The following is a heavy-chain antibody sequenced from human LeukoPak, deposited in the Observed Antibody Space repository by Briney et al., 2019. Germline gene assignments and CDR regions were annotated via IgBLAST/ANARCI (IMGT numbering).Heavy chain of an antibody. Sequence: GGSLRLSCAASGFTLSSYWMSWVREAPGKGVRWVANIKQDGSEKYYVDSVKGRFTISRDNAKNSLYLQMNSLRAEDTAVYYCARGSNVVTPDSGYFDYWGQGTLVTVSS. J-gene: IGHJ4*02. CDR1: GFTLSSYW. V-gene: IGHV3-7*01. D-gene: IGHD3-22*01. CDR2: IKQDGSEK. CDR3: ARGSNVVTPDSGYFDY.